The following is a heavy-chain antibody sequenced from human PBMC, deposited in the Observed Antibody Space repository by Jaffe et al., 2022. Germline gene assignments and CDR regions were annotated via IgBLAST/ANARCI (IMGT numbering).Heavy chain of an antibody. CDR3: AKDWSLTGPSCYFDY. V-gene: IGHV3-43D*04. CDR2: ISWDGGST. CDR1: GFTFDDYA. J-gene: IGHJ4*02. Sequence: EVQLVESGGVVVQPGGSLRLSCAASGFTFDDYAMHWVRQAPGKGLEWVSLISWDGGSTYYADSVKGRFTISRDNSKNSLYLQMNSLRAEDTALYYCAKDWSLTGPSCYFDYWGQGTLVTVSS.